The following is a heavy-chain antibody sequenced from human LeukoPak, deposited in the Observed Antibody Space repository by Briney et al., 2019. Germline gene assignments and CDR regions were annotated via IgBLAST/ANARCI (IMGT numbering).Heavy chain of an antibody. CDR2: MSYDGTNK. J-gene: IGHJ4*02. V-gene: IGHV3-30*18. D-gene: IGHD2-15*01. Sequence: PGRSLRLSCAASGFTFSSHGMHWVRQAPGKGLEWVALMSYDGTNKVYADSVKGRFTISRDNSKNTLYLEMNNLRAEDTAVYYCAKRGNCSGGKCYSFHFDYWGQGTLVTVSS. CDR3: AKRGNCSGGKCYSFHFDY. CDR1: GFTFSSHG.